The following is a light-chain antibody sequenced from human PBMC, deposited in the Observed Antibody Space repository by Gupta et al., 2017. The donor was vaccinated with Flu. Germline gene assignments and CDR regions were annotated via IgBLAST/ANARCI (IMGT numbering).Light chain of an antibody. CDR2: EVT. J-gene: IGLJ3*02. V-gene: IGLV2-8*01. CDR3: GSSAGSNLYL. Sequence: RDPGKAPKLIIYEVTKRPSGVPDRFSGSKSGNTASLTVPGLQAEDEADYYCGSSAGSNLYLFGGTTKVTVL.